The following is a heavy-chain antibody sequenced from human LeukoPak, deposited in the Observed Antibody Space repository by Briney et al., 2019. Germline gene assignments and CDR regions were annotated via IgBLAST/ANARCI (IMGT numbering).Heavy chain of an antibody. CDR1: GGSISSYY. Sequence: SETLSLTCTVSGGSISSYYWSWSRQPPGKGLEWIGDIYYSGSTNYNPSLKSRVTISVDTSKNQFSLRLSSVTAADTAVYYSARLASGSYGPLTPFDYWGQGTLVTVSS. V-gene: IGHV4-59*08. D-gene: IGHD1-26*01. CDR2: IYYSGST. J-gene: IGHJ4*02. CDR3: ARLASGSYGPLTPFDY.